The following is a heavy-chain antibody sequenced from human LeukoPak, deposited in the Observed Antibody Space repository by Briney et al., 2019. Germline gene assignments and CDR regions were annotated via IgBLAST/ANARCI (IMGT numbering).Heavy chain of an antibody. D-gene: IGHD6-19*01. CDR3: ARDPGTVADPYFDY. Sequence: PGGSLRLSLPASGFTLSSYKMNWVRQPPGKGLDGVSSISSSSGHIHYADSLKDRFTISRDNANNSLYLQMNSLRDEDTAVYYCARDPGTVADPYFDYWGQGSLVTVSS. J-gene: IGHJ4*02. V-gene: IGHV3-21*01. CDR2: ISSSSGHI. CDR1: GFTLSSYK.